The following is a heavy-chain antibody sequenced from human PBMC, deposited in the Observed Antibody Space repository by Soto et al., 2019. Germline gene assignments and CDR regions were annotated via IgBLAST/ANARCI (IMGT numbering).Heavy chain of an antibody. J-gene: IGHJ6*02. V-gene: IGHV4-31*03. Sequence: QVQLQESGPGLVKPSQTLSLTCTVSGGSISSGGYYWTWIRQHPGKGLEWIGYNYYSGITYYNPSLKSRVGISLDTSKNQFSLKLSSGTAADTAVYYCARGSSIAGLYYGMDVWGQGTTVTVSS. D-gene: IGHD6-6*01. CDR3: ARGSSIAGLYYGMDV. CDR1: GGSISSGGYY. CDR2: NYYSGIT.